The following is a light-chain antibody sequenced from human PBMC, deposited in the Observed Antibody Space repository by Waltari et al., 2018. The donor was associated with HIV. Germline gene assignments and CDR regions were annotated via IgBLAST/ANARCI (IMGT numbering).Light chain of an antibody. CDR1: QSILNNAYNQIC. V-gene: IGKV4-1*01. J-gene: IGKJ4*01. CDR3: QQYYTNPFT. Sequence: DIVMTQSPDSLAVPLGGTATLHCTHSQSILNNAYNQICLAWYQQKPGQPPKLIMYASYVRESGVPDRFIGSGSGTDFTLTVNGLQAEDVALYFCQQYYTNPFTFGGGTKLEIK. CDR2: ASY.